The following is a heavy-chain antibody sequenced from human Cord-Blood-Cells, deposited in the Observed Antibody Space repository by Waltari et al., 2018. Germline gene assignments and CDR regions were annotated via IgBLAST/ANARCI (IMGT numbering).Heavy chain of an antibody. CDR2: IIPIFGTA. J-gene: IGHJ5*02. CDR1: GSTFSSYA. CDR3: ARGGHSGYCSSTSCNWVDP. Sequence: QVQRVQSAAEEKKPGSSVTVSCKASGSTFSSYAISWVRQAPGQGREWMGGIIPIFGTANYAQKFQGRVTITADESTSTAYMELSSLRSEDTAVYYCARGGHSGYCSSTSCNWVDPWGQGTLVTVSS. V-gene: IGHV1-69*01. D-gene: IGHD2-2*01.